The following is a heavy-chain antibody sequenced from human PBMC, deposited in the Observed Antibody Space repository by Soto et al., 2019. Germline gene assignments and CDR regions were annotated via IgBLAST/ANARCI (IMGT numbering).Heavy chain of an antibody. CDR2: ISAYNGNT. Sequence: QVQLVQSGAEVKKPGASVKVSCKASGYTFTSYGISWVRQAPGQGLEWMGWISAYNGNTNYAQKLQGRVTMTTDTSTSTAYMELRSLRSDDTAVYYCARSSYYDFWSGYYMSPSRGMDVWGQGTTVTVSS. CDR1: GYTFTSYG. J-gene: IGHJ6*02. D-gene: IGHD3-3*01. CDR3: ARSSYYDFWSGYYMSPSRGMDV. V-gene: IGHV1-18*01.